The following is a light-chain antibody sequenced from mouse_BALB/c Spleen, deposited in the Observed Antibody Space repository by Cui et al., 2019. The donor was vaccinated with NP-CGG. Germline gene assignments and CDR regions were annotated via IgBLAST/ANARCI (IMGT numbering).Light chain of an antibody. Sequence: HAVMTQQSTPTISPGETVTLTCRSSTGAVTTSNYANWVQEKPDHLFTGLIGGTNNRAPGVPARFSGSLIGDKAALTITGAQTEDEAIYFCALWYSNHWVFGGGTKLTVL. V-gene: IGLV1*01. CDR3: ALWYSNHWV. CDR2: GTN. J-gene: IGLJ1*01. CDR1: TGAVTTSNY.